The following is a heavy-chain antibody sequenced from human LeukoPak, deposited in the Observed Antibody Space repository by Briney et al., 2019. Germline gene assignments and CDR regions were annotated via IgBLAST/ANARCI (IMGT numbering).Heavy chain of an antibody. D-gene: IGHD6-6*01. CDR3: ARGGNSSWDY. V-gene: IGHV3-9*01. J-gene: IGHJ4*02. Sequence: GRSLRLSCAASGFTFDNYAMNWVRQVPGKGLEWISLISWNSGTIGYADSVKGRFTISRDNTKNSLYLQMSSLRVEDTAVYYCARGGNSSWDYWGQGALVTVSS. CDR1: GFTFDNYA. CDR2: ISWNSGTI.